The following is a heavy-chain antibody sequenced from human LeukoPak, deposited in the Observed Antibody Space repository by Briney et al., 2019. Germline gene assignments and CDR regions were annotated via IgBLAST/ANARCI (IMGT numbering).Heavy chain of an antibody. CDR3: ARDGDILTGYYFDY. J-gene: IGHJ4*02. V-gene: IGHV3-21*01. D-gene: IGHD3-9*01. CDR2: IISSGTYI. Sequence: GGSLRLSCAASGFTFSSYSMNWVRQAPGKGLEWVSSIISSGTYIYYADSVKGRFTISRDNARNSLSLQMNSLRAEDTAVYYCARDGDILTGYYFDYWGQGTLATVSS. CDR1: GFTFSSYS.